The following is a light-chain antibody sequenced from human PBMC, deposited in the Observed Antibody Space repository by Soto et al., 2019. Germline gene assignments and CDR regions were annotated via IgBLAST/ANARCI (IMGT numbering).Light chain of an antibody. Sequence: QSVLTQPPSVSGSPGQSVAISCTGTSSYVGSSNGVSWYQQPPGTAPKLMIYDVSNRPSGVPDRFSGSKSGNTASLTISGLQAEDGADYYCSSYTTSSTYVFGTGTKVTVL. J-gene: IGLJ1*01. V-gene: IGLV2-18*02. CDR2: DVS. CDR1: SSYVGSSNG. CDR3: SSYTTSSTYV.